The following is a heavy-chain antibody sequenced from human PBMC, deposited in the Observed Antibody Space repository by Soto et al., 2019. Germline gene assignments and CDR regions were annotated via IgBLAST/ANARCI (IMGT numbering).Heavy chain of an antibody. V-gene: IGHV3-23*01. CDR2: ISGGGGST. CDR3: AKAGYYDILTGYRGDWLDP. CDR1: GFTFSNYA. J-gene: IGHJ5*02. D-gene: IGHD3-9*01. Sequence: PGGSLRLSCAASGFTFSNYAMSWVRQAPGKGLEWVSGISGGGGSTYYADSVKGRFTISRDNSKNTLYLQMNSLRAEDTAIHYCAKAGYYDILTGYRGDWLDPWGQGDLVTVSS.